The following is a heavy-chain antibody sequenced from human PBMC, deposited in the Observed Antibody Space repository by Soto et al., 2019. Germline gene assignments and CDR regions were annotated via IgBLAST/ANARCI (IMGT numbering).Heavy chain of an antibody. D-gene: IGHD3-10*01. V-gene: IGHV3-48*01. CDR1: GFTFSHYG. Sequence: EVQLVESGGGSVQPGGSLRLSCEASGFTFSHYGINWVRQAPGKGLEWVAYISSSSTTMYYADSVKGRFTLSRDNAKNSAYLQMNSLRVEDTAVYYCARGYYGTIHDLQTWGQDTLVTVSS. CDR3: ARGYYGTIHDLQT. J-gene: IGHJ1*01. CDR2: ISSSSTTM.